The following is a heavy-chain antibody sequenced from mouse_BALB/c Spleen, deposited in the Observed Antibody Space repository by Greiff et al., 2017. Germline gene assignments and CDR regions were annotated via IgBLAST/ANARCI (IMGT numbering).Heavy chain of an antibody. D-gene: IGHD2-10*02. CDR1: GDSITSGY. CDR3: AIAYGNYDYYAMDY. J-gene: IGHJ4*01. CDR2: ISYSGST. V-gene: IGHV3-8*02. Sequence: DVKLQESGPSLVKPSQTLSLTCSVTGDSITSGYWNWIRKFPGNNLEYMGYISYSGSTYYNPSLKSRISITRDTSKNQYYLQLNSVTTEDTATYYCAIAYGNYDYYAMDYWGQGTSVTVSS.